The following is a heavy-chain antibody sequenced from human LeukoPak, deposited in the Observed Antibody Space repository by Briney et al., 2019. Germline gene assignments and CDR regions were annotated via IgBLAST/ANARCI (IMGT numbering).Heavy chain of an antibody. V-gene: IGHV3-48*03. CDR3: AELGITMIGGV. CDR2: ISSSGSTI. J-gene: IGHJ6*04. D-gene: IGHD3-10*02. CDR1: GFTFSSYE. Sequence: GGSLRLSCAASGFTFSSYEMDWVRQVPGKGLEWVSYISSSGSTIYYADSVKGRFTISRDNAKNSLYLQMNSLRAEDTAVYYCAELGITMIGGVWGKGTTVTISS.